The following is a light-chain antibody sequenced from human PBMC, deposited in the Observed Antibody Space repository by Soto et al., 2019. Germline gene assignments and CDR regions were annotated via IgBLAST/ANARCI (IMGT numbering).Light chain of an antibody. J-gene: IGKJ4*01. V-gene: IGKV1-27*01. CDR2: AAS. CDR3: PKYNSATLT. CDR1: QGISNY. Sequence: DNKMYPSSSSLSAPVGGSVPITCRASQGISNYLAWYHKNPGKVPKILIYAASTLQSGVPSRFSGSGSGTDFNLTISRLQTEDVATYYCPKYNSATLTGGGGT.